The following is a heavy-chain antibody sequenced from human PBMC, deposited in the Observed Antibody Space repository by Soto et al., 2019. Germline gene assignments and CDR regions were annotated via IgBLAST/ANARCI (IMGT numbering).Heavy chain of an antibody. CDR2: ISWNSGSI. CDR1: GFTFDDYA. V-gene: IGHV3-9*01. CDR3: AKDKGSSGWYYFDY. Sequence: PGGSLRLSCAASGFTFDDYAMHWVRQAPGKGLEWVSGISWNSGSIGYADSVKGRFTISRDNAKNSLYLQMNSLRAEDTALYYCAKDKGSSGWYYFDYWGQGT. J-gene: IGHJ4*02. D-gene: IGHD6-19*01.